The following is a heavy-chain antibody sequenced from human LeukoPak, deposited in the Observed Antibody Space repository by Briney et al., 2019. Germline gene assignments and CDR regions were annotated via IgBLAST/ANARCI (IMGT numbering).Heavy chain of an antibody. CDR3: ARDGPYGDLRYYFDY. CDR2: ISYDGSSK. V-gene: IGHV3-30-3*01. D-gene: IGHD4-17*01. J-gene: IGHJ4*02. CDR1: GFTFSSYT. Sequence: PGVSLRLSCAVSGFTFSSYTMHWVRQAPGKGLEWVAFISYDGSSKYYADSVKGRFTISRDNSKNTLYLQMNSLRGEDTAVYYCARDGPYGDLRYYFDYWGQGTLVTVSS.